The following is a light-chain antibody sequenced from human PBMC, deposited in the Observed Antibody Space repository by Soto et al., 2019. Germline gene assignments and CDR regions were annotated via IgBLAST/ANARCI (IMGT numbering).Light chain of an antibody. Sequence: DIVMTQSPDSLAVSLGERATINCKSSQTVLYSSNNKNYLAWYQQKPGQPPKRLIYWASTRQAGVPDRFSGSGSGTDFTLTISSLQAEDVAVYYCQQYYSTPLTFGGGTKVELK. J-gene: IGKJ4*01. V-gene: IGKV4-1*01. CDR1: QTVLYSSNNKNY. CDR3: QQYYSTPLT. CDR2: WAS.